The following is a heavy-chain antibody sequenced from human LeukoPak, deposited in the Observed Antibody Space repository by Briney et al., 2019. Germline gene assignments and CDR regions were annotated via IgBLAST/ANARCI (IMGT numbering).Heavy chain of an antibody. D-gene: IGHD5-24*01. V-gene: IGHV3-21*04. CDR3: AREEIRSWFDP. J-gene: IGHJ5*02. CDR1: GFTFSSYW. Sequence: GGSLRLSCAASGFTFSSYWMTWVRQAPGKGLEWVSSISSSSSYIYYADSVKGRFTISRDNAKNSLYLQMNSLRAEDTAVYYCAREEIRSWFDPWGQGTLVTVSS. CDR2: ISSSSSYI.